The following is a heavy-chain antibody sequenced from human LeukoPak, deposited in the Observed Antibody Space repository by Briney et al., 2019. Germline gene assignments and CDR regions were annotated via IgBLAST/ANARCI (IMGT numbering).Heavy chain of an antibody. D-gene: IGHD3-10*01. CDR1: GFTVRNNH. CDR3: ARVPITMVRGVFKGVDY. CDR2: VHSGGTT. V-gene: IGHV3-53*01. J-gene: IGHJ4*02. Sequence: GGSLRLSCAVAGFTVRNNHMSWVRQPPGKGLEWVSVVHSGGTTDYADSVKGRFTISRDNSRNTLYLQMNSLRAEDTAVYYCARVPITMVRGVFKGVDYWGQGTLVTVSS.